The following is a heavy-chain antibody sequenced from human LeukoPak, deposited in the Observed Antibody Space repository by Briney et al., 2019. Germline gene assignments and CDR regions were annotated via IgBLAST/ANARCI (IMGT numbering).Heavy chain of an antibody. V-gene: IGHV3-23*01. J-gene: IGHJ4*02. CDR2: IGGSGGTT. D-gene: IGHD3-10*01. CDR3: AKDLSWLGGSLATFGY. Sequence: PGGSLRHSCAASGFTFSRYAMSLVRQAPGKGLEWVSSIGGSGGTTYYADSVQGRFTISRDNSKNTLYLQMNSLSAEDTAVYYCAKDLSWLGGSLATFGYWGQGTLATVSS. CDR1: GFTFSRYA.